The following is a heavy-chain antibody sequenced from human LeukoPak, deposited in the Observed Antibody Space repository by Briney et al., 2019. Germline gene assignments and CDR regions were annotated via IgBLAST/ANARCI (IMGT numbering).Heavy chain of an antibody. CDR2: IYYSGST. V-gene: IGHV4-39*01. CDR3: AGTITMVRGVIITFPFFDY. J-gene: IGHJ4*02. D-gene: IGHD3-10*01. CDR1: GGSISSSSYY. Sequence: SETLSLTCTVSGGSISSSSYYWGWIRQPPGKGLEWIGSIYYSGSTYYNPSLKSRVTISVDTSKNQFSLKLSSVTAADTAVYYCAGTITMVRGVIITFPFFDYWGQGTLVTVSS.